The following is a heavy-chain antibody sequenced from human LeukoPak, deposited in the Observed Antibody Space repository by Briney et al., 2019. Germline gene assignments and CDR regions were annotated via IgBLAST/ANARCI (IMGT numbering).Heavy chain of an antibody. CDR3: ARAFIVVVPAAMGNSNWFDP. CDR2: LYNSGST. CDR1: GGSISSYY. D-gene: IGHD2-2*01. V-gene: IGHV4-59*12. J-gene: IGHJ5*02. Sequence: PSETLSLTCTVSGGSISSYYWSWIRQPPGKGLEWIGHLYNSGSTNYNPSLQSRVTISVDTSKNQFSLKLSSVTAADTAVYYCARAFIVVVPAAMGNSNWFDPWGQGTLVTVSS.